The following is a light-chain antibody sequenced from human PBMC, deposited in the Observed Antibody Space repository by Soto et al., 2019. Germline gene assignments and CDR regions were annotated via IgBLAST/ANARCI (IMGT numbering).Light chain of an antibody. CDR3: HQYHSYPLT. V-gene: IGKV1-8*01. J-gene: IGKJ4*01. CDR1: QGISSY. CDR2: AAS. Sequence: AIRMTQSPSSFSASTGDRVTITCRASQGISSYLAWYQQKPGKAPKLLIYAASTLQSGVPSRFSGSGSGTDFTLTISCMKSEDFATYYRHQYHSYPLTFGGGTKVEIK.